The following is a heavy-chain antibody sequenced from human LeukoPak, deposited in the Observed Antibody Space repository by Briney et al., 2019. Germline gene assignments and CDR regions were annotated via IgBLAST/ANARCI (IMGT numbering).Heavy chain of an antibody. Sequence: SETLSLTCTVSGGSITNTYYWGWIRQPPGKGLEWIGSIYYSGSTYYIPSLKSRVTISVDTSKNQFSLKLSSVTAADTAVYYCARAHCSSTSCYLNWFDPWGQGTLVTVSS. CDR2: IYYSGST. J-gene: IGHJ5*02. CDR1: GGSITNTYY. D-gene: IGHD2-2*01. V-gene: IGHV4-39*07. CDR3: ARAHCSSTSCYLNWFDP.